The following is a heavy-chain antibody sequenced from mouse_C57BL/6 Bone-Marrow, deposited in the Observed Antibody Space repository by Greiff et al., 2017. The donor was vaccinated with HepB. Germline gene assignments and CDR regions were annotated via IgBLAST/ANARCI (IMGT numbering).Heavy chain of an antibody. CDR2: IDPSDSYT. CDR3: ARFGNLLGWFAD. V-gene: IGHV1-69*01. CDR1: GYTFTSYW. D-gene: IGHD2-1*01. Sequence: QVQLQQPGAELVMPGASVKLSCKASGYTFTSYWMHWVKQRPGQGLEWIGEIDPSDSYTNYNQKFKGKSTLTVDKSSSTAYMQLSSLPSEDSAVYYCARFGNLLGWFADWGKGTLVTVAA. J-gene: IGHJ3*01.